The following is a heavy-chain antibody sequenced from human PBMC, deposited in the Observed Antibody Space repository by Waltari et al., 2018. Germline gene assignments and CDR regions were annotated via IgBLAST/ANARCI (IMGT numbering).Heavy chain of an antibody. CDR3: AREDRPPYYYYYYMDV. Sequence: QVQLVQSGAEVKKPGASVKVSCKASGYTFTGYYMHWVRQAPGQGPEWVGWINPNSGGTNYAQKFQGRVTMTRDTSISTAYMGLSRLRSDDTAVYYCAREDRPPYYYYYYMDVWGKGTTVTISS. CDR1: GYTFTGYY. V-gene: IGHV1-2*02. J-gene: IGHJ6*03. CDR2: INPNSGGT.